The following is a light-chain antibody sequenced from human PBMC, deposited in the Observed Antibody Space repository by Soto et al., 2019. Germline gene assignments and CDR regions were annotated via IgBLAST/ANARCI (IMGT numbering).Light chain of an antibody. CDR1: QSVSSY. CDR3: QQYSSSPYT. V-gene: IGKV3-20*01. CDR2: GAS. Sequence: EIVLTQSPGTLSLSPGERATVSCRASQSVSSYLAWYQQKPGQAPRLLIYGASSRATGIPDRFSGSGSGTDFTLTISRLEPEDFALYYCQQYSSSPYTFGQGTKLEIK. J-gene: IGKJ2*01.